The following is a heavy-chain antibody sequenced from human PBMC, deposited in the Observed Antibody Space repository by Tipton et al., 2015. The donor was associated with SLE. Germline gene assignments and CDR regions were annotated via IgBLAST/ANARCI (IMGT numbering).Heavy chain of an antibody. CDR2: IYTSGTT. CDR3: AVTRINYFDP. D-gene: IGHD4-17*01. V-gene: IGHV4-61*09. CDR1: VGSITSGSFY. Sequence: TLSLTCTVSVGSITSGSFYWHWIRQSAGKGLECIGHIYTSGTTNYNPSLKSRVTISLDTSRNQFSLKLSSVTAADTAVYYCAVTRINYFDPWGQGTLVTVSS. J-gene: IGHJ5*02.